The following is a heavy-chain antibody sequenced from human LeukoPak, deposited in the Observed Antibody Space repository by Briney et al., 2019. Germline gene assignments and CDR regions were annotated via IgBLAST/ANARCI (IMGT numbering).Heavy chain of an antibody. D-gene: IGHD3-10*01. Sequence: PSETLSLTCAVYGGSFSGYYWSWIRQPPGKGLEWIGEINHSGSTNYNPSLKSRVTISVDTSKNQFSLKLSSVTAADTAVYYCARALIRVRGVGGFDPWGQGTLVTVSS. V-gene: IGHV4-34*01. CDR3: ARALIRVRGVGGFDP. J-gene: IGHJ5*02. CDR2: INHSGST. CDR1: GGSFSGYY.